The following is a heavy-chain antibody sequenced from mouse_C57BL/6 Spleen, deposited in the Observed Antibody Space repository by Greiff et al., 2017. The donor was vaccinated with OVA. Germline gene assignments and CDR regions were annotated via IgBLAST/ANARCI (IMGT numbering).Heavy chain of an antibody. V-gene: IGHV1-69*01. CDR3: ARWAYYCNWDGGDFDY. CDR2: IDPSDSYT. J-gene: IGHJ2*01. D-gene: IGHD2-10*01. CDR1: GYTFTSYW. Sequence: VQLQQSGAELVMPGASVKLSCKASGYTFTSYWMHWVKQRPGQGLEWIGEIDPSDSYTNYNQKFKGKSTLTVDKSSSTAYMQLSSLTSEDYAVYYCARWAYYCNWDGGDFDYWGQGTTLTVSS.